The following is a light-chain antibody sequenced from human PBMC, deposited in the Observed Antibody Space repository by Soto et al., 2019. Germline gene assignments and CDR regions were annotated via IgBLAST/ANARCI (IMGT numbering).Light chain of an antibody. CDR1: QSVRTF. CDR3: LQDYNYPWT. V-gene: IGKV3-11*01. J-gene: IGKJ1*01. Sequence: IVLTQSPDLLSLSPGDRATLACRASQSVRTFLAWYQQKPGQAPRLLIYDASNRATGVPARFSGSGSGTDFTPTISSLQPEDFATYYCLQDYNYPWTVGQGTKVDI. CDR2: DAS.